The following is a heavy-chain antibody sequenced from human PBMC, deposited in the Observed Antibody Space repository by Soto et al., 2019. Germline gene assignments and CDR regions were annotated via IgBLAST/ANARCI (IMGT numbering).Heavy chain of an antibody. D-gene: IGHD3-10*01. J-gene: IGHJ4*02. Sequence: EVHLVESVGDLVQPGGSLRLSCAASGFSFSSFSMNWFRQAPGKGLEWVSYISGSGTTTYYADSVKGRFTLFRDNAKNSLYLQMNSLQAEDTAVYYCARLGDYGSGSYWGQGTLVTVSS. CDR1: GFSFSSFS. CDR3: ARLGDYGSGSY. V-gene: IGHV3-48*04. CDR2: ISGSGTTT.